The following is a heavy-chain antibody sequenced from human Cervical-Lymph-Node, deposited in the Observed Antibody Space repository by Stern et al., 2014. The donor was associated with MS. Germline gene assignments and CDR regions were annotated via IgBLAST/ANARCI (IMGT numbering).Heavy chain of an antibody. CDR1: GFTFSSYS. Sequence: EVQLVESGGGLVQPGGSLRLSCAASGFTFSSYSMNWVRQAPGKGLEWVSYISSGNSTIYNAGSVKGRFTISRDNAKNSLFLQMNSLRAEDTAVYYCAREGRWLQFFIDVWGQGTTVTVSS. D-gene: IGHD5-24*01. V-gene: IGHV3-48*01. J-gene: IGHJ6*02. CDR2: ISSGNSTI. CDR3: AREGRWLQFFIDV.